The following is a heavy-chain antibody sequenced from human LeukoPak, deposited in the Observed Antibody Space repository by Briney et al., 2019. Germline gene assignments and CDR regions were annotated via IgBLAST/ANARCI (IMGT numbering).Heavy chain of an antibody. CDR3: AAVPPIVGATGGDY. CDR2: IVVGSGNT. Sequence: TSVKVSFKASGFTFTISAMQWVRQARGQRLEGIGWIVVGSGNTNYAQKFQERVTITRDMSTSTAYMELSSLRSEDTAVYYCAAVPPIVGATGGDYWGQGTLVTVSS. D-gene: IGHD1-26*01. V-gene: IGHV1-58*02. J-gene: IGHJ4*02. CDR1: GFTFTISA.